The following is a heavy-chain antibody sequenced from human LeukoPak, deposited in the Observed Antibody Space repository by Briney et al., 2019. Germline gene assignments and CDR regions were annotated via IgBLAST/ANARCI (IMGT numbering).Heavy chain of an antibody. CDR3: AKDGYSGYDHDAFDI. CDR2: IRYDGSNK. D-gene: IGHD5-12*01. V-gene: IGHV3-30*02. J-gene: IGHJ3*02. CDR1: GFTFSSYG. Sequence: GGSLRLSCAGSGFTFSSYGMHWVRQAPGKRLEWVAFIRYDGSNKYYADSVKGRFTISRDNSKNTLYLQMNSLRAEDTAVYYCAKDGYSGYDHDAFDIWGQGTMVTVSS.